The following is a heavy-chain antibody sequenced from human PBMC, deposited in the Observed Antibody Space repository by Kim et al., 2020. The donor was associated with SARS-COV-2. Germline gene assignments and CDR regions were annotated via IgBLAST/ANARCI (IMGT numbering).Heavy chain of an antibody. CDR3: AREPDGGDGANY. Sequence: SETLSLTCTVSGGSISSGDYYWSWIRQPPGKGLEWIGYIYYSGSTYYNPSLKSRVTISVDTSKNQFSLKLSSVTAADTAVYYCAREPDGGDGANYWGQGTLVTVSS. J-gene: IGHJ4*02. V-gene: IGHV4-30-4*01. CDR1: GGSISSGDYY. CDR2: IYYSGST. D-gene: IGHD2-21*02.